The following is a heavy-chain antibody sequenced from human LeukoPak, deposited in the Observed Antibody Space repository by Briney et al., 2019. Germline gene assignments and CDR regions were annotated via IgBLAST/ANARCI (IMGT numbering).Heavy chain of an antibody. CDR3: AKSAHYGSGSYAGYYYYGAV. V-gene: IGHV3-33*06. Sequence: GRSLRLSCAASGFTFSSYGMHWVRQAPGKGLERVAVIWDDGGNKYYADSVKGRFTISRDNSKNTLYLQMNSLRAEDTGVYYCAKSAHYGSGSYAGYYYYGAVWGKGTTVTVSS. J-gene: IGHJ6*03. D-gene: IGHD3-10*01. CDR1: GFTFSSYG. CDR2: IWDDGGNK.